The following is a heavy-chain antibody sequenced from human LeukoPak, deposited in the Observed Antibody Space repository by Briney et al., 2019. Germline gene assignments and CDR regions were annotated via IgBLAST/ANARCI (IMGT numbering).Heavy chain of an antibody. Sequence: GGSLRLSCAASGFTVSSNYVSWVRQAPGKGLEWVSVIYSGGSTYYADSVKGRFTISRDNSKNTLYLQMSSLRAEDTAVYYCARGKGRGYSGYGIDYWGQGTLVTVSS. D-gene: IGHD5-12*01. J-gene: IGHJ4*02. V-gene: IGHV3-66*01. CDR3: ARGKGRGYSGYGIDY. CDR2: IYSGGST. CDR1: GFTVSSNY.